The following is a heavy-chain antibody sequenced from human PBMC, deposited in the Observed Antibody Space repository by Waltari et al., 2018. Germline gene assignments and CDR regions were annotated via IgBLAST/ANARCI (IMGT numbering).Heavy chain of an antibody. CDR1: GYTLTNYA. CDR2: INTNTGNP. CDR3: AREVVPAATIVVNWFDP. Sequence: QVQLVQSGSELKKPGASVKVSCKASGYTLTNYAINWLRQAPGQGLELMGWINTNTGNPTYGQGFTGRFVFSLDTSVSTAYLQINSLKADDTAVYYCAREVVPAATIVVNWFDPWGQGTLVTVSS. V-gene: IGHV7-4-1*02. D-gene: IGHD2-2*01. J-gene: IGHJ5*02.